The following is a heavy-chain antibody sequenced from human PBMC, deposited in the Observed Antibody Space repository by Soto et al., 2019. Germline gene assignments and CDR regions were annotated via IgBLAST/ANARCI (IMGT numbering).Heavy chain of an antibody. Sequence: GASVKVSCKTSGYTFTNYAMHWVRQAPGQRLEWMGRINAGNGNREYSQKFQDRVTITRDTSASTVYMELSSLRSRDTAVYYCARALDTAMVTPYWGQGTLVTVSS. CDR1: GYTFTNYA. J-gene: IGHJ4*02. V-gene: IGHV1-3*01. D-gene: IGHD5-18*01. CDR2: INAGNGNR. CDR3: ARALDTAMVTPY.